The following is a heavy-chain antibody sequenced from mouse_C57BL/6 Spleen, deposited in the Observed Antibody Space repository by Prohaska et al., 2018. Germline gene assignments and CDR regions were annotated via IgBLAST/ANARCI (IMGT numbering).Heavy chain of an antibody. Sequence: EVQLLETGGGLVQPGGSRGLSCEGSGFTFSGFWMSWVRQTPGKTLEWIGEINFDGRAINYATSIKDRFTIFRDNDKSTLYLQMSNVRSEDTATYFCMRYGGNYWYFDVWGTGTTVTVSS. CDR2: INFDGRAI. CDR3: MRYGGNYWYFDV. D-gene: IGHD1-1*02. CDR1: GFTFSGFW. V-gene: IGHV11-2*01. J-gene: IGHJ1*03.